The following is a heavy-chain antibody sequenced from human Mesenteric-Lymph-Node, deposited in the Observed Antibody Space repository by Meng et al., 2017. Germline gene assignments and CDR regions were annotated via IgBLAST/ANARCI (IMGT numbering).Heavy chain of an antibody. CDR2: TPYDGSDE. Sequence: GESLKISCAASGFTFTRYPMHWVRQAPGKGLEWVAVTPYDGSDEYYADSVKGRFTISRDNSMNTLHLQMNSLRLEDSAVYYCARGGDSGRYPAYFDYWGQGTPVTVSS. CDR1: GFTFTRYP. J-gene: IGHJ4*02. CDR3: ARGGDSGRYPAYFDY. V-gene: IGHV3-30*04. D-gene: IGHD1-26*01.